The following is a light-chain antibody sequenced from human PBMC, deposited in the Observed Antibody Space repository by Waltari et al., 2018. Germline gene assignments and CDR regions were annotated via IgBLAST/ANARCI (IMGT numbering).Light chain of an antibody. CDR2: AAS. V-gene: IGKV1-27*01. CDR3: QQSYSTPRT. J-gene: IGKJ2*01. CDR1: QGIYNY. Sequence: DIQMTQSPSSLSASVGDRVTITCRASQGIYNYLAWYQQKPGKVPKLLIYAASTLQSGVPSRFSGSRSGTDFTLTISSLQPEDVATYYCQQSYSTPRTFGQGTKLEIK.